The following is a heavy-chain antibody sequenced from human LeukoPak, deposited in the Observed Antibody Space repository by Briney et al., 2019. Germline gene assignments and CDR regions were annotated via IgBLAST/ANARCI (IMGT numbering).Heavy chain of an antibody. Sequence: GGSLRLSCAASGFTFSSYSMNWVRQAPGKGLEWVSYISSSSSTIYYADSVKGRFTISRDNSQNTLYLQMNSLRAEDTAMYYCARDAGEAGFDYWGQGTLVTVSS. CDR2: ISSSSSTI. D-gene: IGHD7-27*01. CDR3: ARDAGEAGFDY. V-gene: IGHV3-48*01. J-gene: IGHJ4*02. CDR1: GFTFSSYS.